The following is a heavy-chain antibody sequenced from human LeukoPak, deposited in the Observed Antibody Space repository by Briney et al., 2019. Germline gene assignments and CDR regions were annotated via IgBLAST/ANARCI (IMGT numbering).Heavy chain of an antibody. J-gene: IGHJ4*02. D-gene: IGHD2-21*01. CDR3: ATVPGPGGGEQTDY. CDR1: GYTLTELS. V-gene: IGHV1-24*01. CDR2: FDPEDGET. Sequence: ASVKVSCKVSGYTLTELSMHWVRQARGKGLEGMGGFDPEDGETIYAQKFQGRVTMTEDTSPDTAYMELSILRSEDRAVYYCATVPGPGGGEQTDYWGQGTLVTVST.